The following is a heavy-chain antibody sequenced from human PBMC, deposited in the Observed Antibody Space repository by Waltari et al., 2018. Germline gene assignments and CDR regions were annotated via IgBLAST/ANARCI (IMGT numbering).Heavy chain of an antibody. V-gene: IGHV1-69*02. Sequence: QVQLVQSGAEVKKPGSSVKVSCKASGGTFSSYTISWVRQAPGQGLEWMGRIIPILGIANYAQKCKGRVTITADKSTSTADMELSSLRSEDTAVYYCARGPGYSYGRKYYFDYWGQGTLVTVSS. CDR1: GGTFSSYT. D-gene: IGHD5-18*01. CDR3: ARGPGYSYGRKYYFDY. CDR2: IIPILGIA. J-gene: IGHJ4*02.